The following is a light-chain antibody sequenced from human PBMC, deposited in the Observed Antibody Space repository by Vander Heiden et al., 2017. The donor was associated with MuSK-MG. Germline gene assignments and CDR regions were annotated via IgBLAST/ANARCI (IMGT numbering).Light chain of an antibody. V-gene: IGLV3-1*01. CDR2: QDS. J-gene: IGLJ2*01. CDR1: KLGDKY. Sequence: SYELTQPPPVSVSPGPTASITCSGDKLGDKYACWYQQKPGQPTLLVIYQDSKRPAGIPGRFSGSNAGNTATLTIRGTEAMEEADYYGQAGDSSTVVVFGGGTKLTVL. CDR3: QAGDSSTVVV.